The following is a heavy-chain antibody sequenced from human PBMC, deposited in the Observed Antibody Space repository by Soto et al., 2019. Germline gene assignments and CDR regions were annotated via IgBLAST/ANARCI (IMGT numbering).Heavy chain of an antibody. CDR2: SSGYNGHP. CDR3: ARRVYDDLYYMDV. Sequence: QVQLVQSGAEVKRPGASVKVSCKASGYSFTSYGISWVRQAPGQGLEWMGWSSGYNGHPTYAQKVQDRVTMTTDTSTSTAYMELRSLRSDDTAVYYCARRVYDDLYYMDVWGKGTTVTVSS. CDR1: GYSFTSYG. J-gene: IGHJ6*03. D-gene: IGHD3-3*01. V-gene: IGHV1-18*01.